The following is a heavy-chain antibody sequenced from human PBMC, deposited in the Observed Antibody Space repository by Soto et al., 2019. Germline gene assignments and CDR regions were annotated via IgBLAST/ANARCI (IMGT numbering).Heavy chain of an antibody. V-gene: IGHV4-59*01. D-gene: IGHD1-7*01. Sequence: RRILQNPGKGREWIGYIYYSGSTNYNPSLKSRVTISVDTSKNQFSLKLSSVTAADTAVYYCAREGGITGTTDAFDIWGQGTMVTVSS. CDR3: AREGGITGTTDAFDI. CDR2: IYYSGST. J-gene: IGHJ3*02.